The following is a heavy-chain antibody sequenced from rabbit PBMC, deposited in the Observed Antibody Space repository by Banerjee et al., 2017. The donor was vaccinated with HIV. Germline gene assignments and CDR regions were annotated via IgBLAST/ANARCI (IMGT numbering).Heavy chain of an antibody. Sequence: QSLEESGGDLVKPGASLTLTCKASGFSFSSNYYMCWVRQAPGKGLEWIGCIGTSSGSTWYASWVNGRFTISRSTSLNTVDLKMTSLTAADTATYFCARNWPGSTNWDLWGQGTLVTVS. V-gene: IGHV1S43*01. D-gene: IGHD4-2*01. CDR2: IGTSSGST. CDR3: ARNWPGSTNWDL. CDR1: GFSFSSNYY. J-gene: IGHJ6*01.